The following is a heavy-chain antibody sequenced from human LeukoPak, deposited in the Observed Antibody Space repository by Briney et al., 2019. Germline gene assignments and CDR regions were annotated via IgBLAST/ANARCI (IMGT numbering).Heavy chain of an antibody. CDR2: IYYSGST. CDR3: ARFELRCYYDSSGYRGFDY. Sequence: SETLSLTCTVSGGSIGSGDYYWSWIRQPPGKGLEWIGYIYYSGSTYYNPSLKSRVTISVDTSKNQFSLKLSSVTAADTAVYYCARFELRCYYDSSGYRGFDYWGQGTLVTVSS. D-gene: IGHD3-22*01. CDR1: GGSIGSGDYY. J-gene: IGHJ4*02. V-gene: IGHV4-30-4*01.